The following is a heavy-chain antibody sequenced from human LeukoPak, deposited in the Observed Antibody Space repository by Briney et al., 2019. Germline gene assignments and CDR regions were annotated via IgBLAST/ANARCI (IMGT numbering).Heavy chain of an antibody. CDR1: GFAFSTYW. CDR3: AKPITISGATDGFDI. D-gene: IGHD3-3*01. Sequence: PGGSLRLSCAASGFAFSTYWMNWVRQAPGKGLEWVANIKQDGSERYYVDSVKGRFTISRDNAKNSLYMQMNSLRAKDTAVYYCAKPITISGATDGFDIWGQGTKVTVSS. J-gene: IGHJ3*02. V-gene: IGHV3-7*01. CDR2: IKQDGSER.